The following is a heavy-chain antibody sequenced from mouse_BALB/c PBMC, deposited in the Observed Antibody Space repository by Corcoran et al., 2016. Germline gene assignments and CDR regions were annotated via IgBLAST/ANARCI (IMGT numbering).Heavy chain of an antibody. J-gene: IGHJ2*01. CDR2: IDPSDSYT. CDR3: ARGGNARDY. D-gene: IGHD2-1*01. Sequence: QVQLQQPGAELVKPGASVKLSCKASGYTFTSYWMHWVKQRPGQGLEWIGEIDPSDSYTNYNQKFKGKATLTVDKSSSTAYMQLSSLTSEDSAVYYCARGGNARDYWGQGTTLTVSS. V-gene: IGHV1-69*02. CDR1: GYTFTSYW.